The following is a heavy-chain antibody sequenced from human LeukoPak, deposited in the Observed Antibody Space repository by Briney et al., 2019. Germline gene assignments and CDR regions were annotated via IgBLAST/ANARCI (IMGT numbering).Heavy chain of an antibody. CDR2: ISGSGGST. D-gene: IGHD3-10*01. CDR1: GFTFSSYA. V-gene: IGHV3-23*01. Sequence: PGGSLRLSCAASGFTFSSYAMSWVRQAPGKGLEWVSAISGSGGSTYYADSAKGRFTISRDNSKNTLYLQMNSLRAEDTAVYYCAKEKKLLWFGELAPSWFDPWGQGTLVTVSS. J-gene: IGHJ5*02. CDR3: AKEKKLLWFGELAPSWFDP.